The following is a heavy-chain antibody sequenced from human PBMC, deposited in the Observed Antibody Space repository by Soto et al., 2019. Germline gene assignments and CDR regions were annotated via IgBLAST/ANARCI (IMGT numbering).Heavy chain of an antibody. CDR2: IYHSGST. Sequence: SETLSLTCAVSGGSISSSNLWSCVRQPPGKGLEWIGEIYHSGSTNYNPSLKSRVTISVDKSKNQFSLKLSSVTAADTAVYYCARAIAARVRYFDYWGQGTLVTVYS. J-gene: IGHJ4*02. CDR1: GGSISSSNL. CDR3: ARAIAARVRYFDY. V-gene: IGHV4-4*02. D-gene: IGHD6-6*01.